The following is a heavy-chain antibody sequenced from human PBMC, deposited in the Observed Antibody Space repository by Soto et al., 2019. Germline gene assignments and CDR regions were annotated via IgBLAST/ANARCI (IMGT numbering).Heavy chain of an antibody. CDR1: GGSINMCY. V-gene: IGHV4-59*01. CDR3: TGAYYDIDGYLLDP. D-gene: IGHD3-22*01. Sequence: SXSLSLTCTVSGGSINMCYWSWFPQPPGKGLEWIGYIYYSGSTNYNPSLKSRVTISVDTSKNQFSLKLSSVTAADTAVYYCTGAYYDIDGYLLDPCGQGTSVTVSS. CDR2: IYYSGST. J-gene: IGHJ5*02.